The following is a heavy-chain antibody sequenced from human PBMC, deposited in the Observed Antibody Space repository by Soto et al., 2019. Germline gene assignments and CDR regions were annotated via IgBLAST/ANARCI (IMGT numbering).Heavy chain of an antibody. CDR2: IWYYGSNK. Sequence: GGSLRLSCAASGFTFSSYGMHWVRQAPGKGLEWVAVIWYYGSNKYYADSVKGRFTISRDNSKNTLYLQMNSLRAEDTAVYYCASALRDYDFWGGYLVDYWGQGTLVTVSS. D-gene: IGHD3-3*01. CDR1: GFTFSSYG. V-gene: IGHV3-33*01. J-gene: IGHJ4*02. CDR3: ASALRDYDFWGGYLVDY.